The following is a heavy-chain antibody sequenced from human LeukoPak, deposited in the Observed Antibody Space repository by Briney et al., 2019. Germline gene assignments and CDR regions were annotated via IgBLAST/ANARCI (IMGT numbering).Heavy chain of an antibody. V-gene: IGHV4-39*01. Sequence: PSETLSLTCTVSGGSISSSSYSWGWIRQPPGKGLEWIGSIYYSGSTYYNPSLKSRVTISVDTSKNQFSLKLSSVTAADTAVYYCARGGYSVDIVATMVGYGMDVWGQGTTVTVSS. CDR1: GGSISSSSYS. CDR3: ARGGYSVDIVATMVGYGMDV. J-gene: IGHJ6*02. D-gene: IGHD5-12*01. CDR2: IYYSGST.